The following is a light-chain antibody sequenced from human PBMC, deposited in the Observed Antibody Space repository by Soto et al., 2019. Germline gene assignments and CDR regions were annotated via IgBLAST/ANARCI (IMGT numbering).Light chain of an antibody. J-gene: IGKJ4*01. Sequence: DIQMTQSPSTLPASVGDRVTITCRASQSISNWLAWYQQKPGKAPRLLIYKASNLESGVPSRFSGSGSGTDFTLTISSLQPEDVATYYCQKYNSAPVLTFGGGTKVEIK. V-gene: IGKV1-5*03. CDR2: KAS. CDR1: QSISNW. CDR3: QKYNSAPVLT.